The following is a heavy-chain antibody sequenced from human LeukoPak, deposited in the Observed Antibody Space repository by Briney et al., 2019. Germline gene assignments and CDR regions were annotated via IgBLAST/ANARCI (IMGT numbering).Heavy chain of an antibody. CDR2: IKEDGSDK. Sequence: PGGSLRLSCAASGFTFGSYWMSWVRQAPGKRLEWVATIKEDGSDKYYVDSVKGRFTISRDNAKNSLYLQMNSLRAEDTAVYYCARLQLVDYWGQGTLVTVSS. J-gene: IGHJ4*02. CDR3: ARLQLVDY. D-gene: IGHD6-13*01. CDR1: GFTFGSYW. V-gene: IGHV3-7*02.